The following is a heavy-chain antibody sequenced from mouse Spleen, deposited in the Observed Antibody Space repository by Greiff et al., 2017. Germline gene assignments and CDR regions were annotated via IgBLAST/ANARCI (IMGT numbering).Heavy chain of an antibody. CDR1: GFTFSSYA. V-gene: IGHV5-9*01. Sequence: EVMLVESGGGLVKLGGSLKLSCAASGFTFSSYAMSWVRQTPEKRLEWVATISSGGGNTYYPDSVKGRFTISRDNAKNTLYLQMSSLKSEDTAMYYCAREDYYRWFAYWGQGTLVTVSA. D-gene: IGHD1-1*01. CDR2: ISSGGGNT. CDR3: AREDYYRWFAY. J-gene: IGHJ3*01.